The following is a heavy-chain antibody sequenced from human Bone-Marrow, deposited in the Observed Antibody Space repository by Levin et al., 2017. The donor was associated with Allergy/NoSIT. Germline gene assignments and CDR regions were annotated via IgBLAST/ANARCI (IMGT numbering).Heavy chain of an antibody. J-gene: IGHJ4*02. CDR1: GLIVSDNY. CDR3: VIEDRGYSYGYGYEL. Sequence: GGSLRLSCAVSGLIVSDNYMNWVRQAPGKGLEWVSGIYAGGGTFYADSVKGRFTIFRDESENSLYLEMHSLRPDDTAVYYCVIEDRGYSYGYGYELWGQGTLVTVSP. D-gene: IGHD5-18*01. CDR2: IYAGGGT. V-gene: IGHV3-66*02.